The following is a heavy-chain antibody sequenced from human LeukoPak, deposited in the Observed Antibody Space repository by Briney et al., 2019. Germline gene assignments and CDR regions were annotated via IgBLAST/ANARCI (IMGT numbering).Heavy chain of an antibody. J-gene: IGHJ4*02. Sequence: RGRPLNLSCMCSGYRFTGYWIGGVRQMPGKGLGWMGIIYPGDSATRSSPSLQGQVTFSADTSISTSYPQWSRLKASETAMYYCARFYYWGQGTLGTAS. CDR2: IYPGDSAT. CDR3: ARFYY. V-gene: IGHV5-51*01. CDR1: GYRFTGYW.